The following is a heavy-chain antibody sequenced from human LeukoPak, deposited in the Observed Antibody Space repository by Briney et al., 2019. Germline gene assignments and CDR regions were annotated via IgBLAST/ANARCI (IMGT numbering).Heavy chain of an antibody. CDR3: AKAPRLWGYGMDV. V-gene: IGHV3-21*04. CDR1: GFTFSTYS. CDR2: ISRSSSYI. Sequence: GGSLRLSCAASGFTFSTYSMNWVRQAPGKGLEWVSSISRSSSYIYYADSVKGRFTISRDNAKNSLYLQMNSLRAEDTALYYCAKAPRLWGYGMDVWGQGTTVTVSS. D-gene: IGHD5-18*01. J-gene: IGHJ6*02.